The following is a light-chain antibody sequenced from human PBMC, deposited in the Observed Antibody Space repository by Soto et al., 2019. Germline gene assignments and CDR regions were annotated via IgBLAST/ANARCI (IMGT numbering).Light chain of an antibody. CDR1: QSVSSY. J-gene: IGKJ3*01. CDR3: QQRSNWPIT. CDR2: DAS. V-gene: IGKV3-11*01. Sequence: IVLKQSPATLSLSPGERATLSCRASQSVSSYLAWYQQKPGQAPRLLIYDASNRATGIPARFSGSGSGTDFNLTISTLEPEDFAVYYCQQRSNWPITFGPGTK.